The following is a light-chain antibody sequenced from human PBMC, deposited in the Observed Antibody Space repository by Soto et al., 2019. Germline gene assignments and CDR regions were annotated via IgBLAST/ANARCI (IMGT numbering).Light chain of an antibody. Sequence: DIQMTQSPSTLSASVGDRVSITCRASQSIGDWLAWYQQKPGKAPKLLIYKASNLQSGVPSRFSGSGSGTDFTLTISSLQPDVFATYYCQHYDSYSPTWTFGQGTKVDIK. CDR2: KAS. CDR1: QSIGDW. CDR3: QHYDSYSPTWT. J-gene: IGKJ1*01. V-gene: IGKV1-5*03.